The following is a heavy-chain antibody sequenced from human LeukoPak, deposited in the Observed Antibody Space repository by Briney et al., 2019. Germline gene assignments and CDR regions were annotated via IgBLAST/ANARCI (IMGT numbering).Heavy chain of an antibody. J-gene: IGHJ5*02. CDR3: AKDLGPYGDYVGGWFDP. D-gene: IGHD4-17*01. CDR2: IQQDGSEK. CDR1: GFTFSNYW. Sequence: HPGGSLRLSCVVSGFTFSNYWMTWVRQAPGKGLEWVANIQQDGSEKYYVDSVKGRFTISRDNAKNSLYLQMNSLRAEDTALYYCAKDLGPYGDYVGGWFDPWGQGTLVTVSS. V-gene: IGHV3-7*03.